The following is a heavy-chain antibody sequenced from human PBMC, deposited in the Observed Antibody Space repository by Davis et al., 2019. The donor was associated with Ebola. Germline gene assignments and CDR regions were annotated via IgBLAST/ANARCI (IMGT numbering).Heavy chain of an antibody. D-gene: IGHD6-6*01. CDR1: GGSISSGGYY. V-gene: IGHV4-31*03. Sequence: PSETLSLTCTVSGGSISSGGYYWSWIRQHPGKGLEWIGYIYYSGITYYNPSLKSRVTISVDTSKNQFSLKLSSVTAADTAVYYCAKLPIGVRIAARSRQNWFDPWGQGTLVTVSS. CDR2: IYYSGIT. J-gene: IGHJ5*02. CDR3: AKLPIGVRIAARSRQNWFDP.